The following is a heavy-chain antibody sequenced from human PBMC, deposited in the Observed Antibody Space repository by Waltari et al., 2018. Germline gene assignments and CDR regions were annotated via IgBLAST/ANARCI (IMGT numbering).Heavy chain of an antibody. CDR3: ASIGWEFWSGSYIWPHYYYGMDV. D-gene: IGHD3-3*01. J-gene: IGHJ6*02. Sequence: QVQLQQWGAGLLTPSETLSLPCAVYGGSFSGSYLHWIRQPTGKGLAWIGEINHSVSTNYNPSLKSRVTISVDTSKNQFSLKLSSLTAADTAVYYCASIGWEFWSGSYIWPHYYYGMDVWGQGTTVTVSS. CDR2: INHSVST. CDR1: GGSFSGSY. V-gene: IGHV4-34*01.